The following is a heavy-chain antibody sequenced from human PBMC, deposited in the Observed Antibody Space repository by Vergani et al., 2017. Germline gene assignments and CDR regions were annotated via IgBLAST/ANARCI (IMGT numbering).Heavy chain of an antibody. CDR1: GYSISSGSY. V-gene: IGHV4-38-2*01. D-gene: IGHD7-27*01. CDR3: ARVDLGIYYYYMDV. J-gene: IGHJ6*03. CDR2: ICHSGTT. Sequence: QVQLQESGPGLVKPSETLSLTCAVSGYSISSGSYWAWIRQPPGKGLEWIGSICHSGTTHYNPSIESRVTISVDTSKNQFSLKLSSVTAADTAVYYCARVDLGIYYYYMDVWGKGTTVTVSS.